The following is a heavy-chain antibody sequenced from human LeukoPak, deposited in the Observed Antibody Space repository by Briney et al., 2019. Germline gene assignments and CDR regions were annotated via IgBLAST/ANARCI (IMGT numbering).Heavy chain of an antibody. V-gene: IGHV1-18*01. CDR2: ISAYNGNT. Sequence: ASVKVSCKASGYTFTSYGISWVRQAPGQGLEWMGWISAYNGNTNYAQKLQGRVTMTTDTSTSTAYMELRSLRSDDTAVYYCARSNYYGSGSSRRDDYWGQGTLVTVSS. D-gene: IGHD3-10*01. CDR1: GYTFTSYG. CDR3: ARSNYYGSGSSRRDDY. J-gene: IGHJ4*02.